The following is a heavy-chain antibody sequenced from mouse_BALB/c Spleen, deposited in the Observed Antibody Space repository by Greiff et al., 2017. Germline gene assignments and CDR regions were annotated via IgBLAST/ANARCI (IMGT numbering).Heavy chain of an antibody. CDR1: GFTFSSFG. CDR2: ISSGSSTI. CDR3: ARSGTGYWYFDV. D-gene: IGHD3-1*01. V-gene: IGHV5-17*02. J-gene: IGHJ1*01. Sequence: EVQLVESGGGLVQPGGSRKLSCAASGFTFSSFGMHWVRQAPEKGLEWVAYISSGSSTIYYADTVKGRFTISRDNPKNTLFLQMTSLRSEDTAMYYCARSGTGYWYFDVWGAGTTVTVSS.